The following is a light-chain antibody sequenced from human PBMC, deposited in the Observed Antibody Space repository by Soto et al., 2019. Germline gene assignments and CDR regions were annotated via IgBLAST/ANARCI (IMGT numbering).Light chain of an antibody. J-gene: IGKJ4*01. CDR2: AAS. V-gene: IGKV1-17*01. Sequence: DIQMTQSPSSLSASVGDRVTITFRARQGIRNELGWYQHKPGKAPKRLIYAASSLQSGVPSRFWRNGYETGFTLTISSLHPEDFATYHCLQHNSYPHTFGVWTKVDI. CDR1: QGIRNE. CDR3: LQHNSYPHT.